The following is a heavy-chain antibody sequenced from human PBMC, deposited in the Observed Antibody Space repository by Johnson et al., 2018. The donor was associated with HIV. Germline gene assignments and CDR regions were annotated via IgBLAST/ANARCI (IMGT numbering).Heavy chain of an antibody. J-gene: IGHJ3*02. CDR3: ARDQGLGGTYSYAFDI. CDR2: ISYDGSNK. D-gene: IGHD1-26*01. CDR1: GFTFSSYA. V-gene: IGHV3-30-3*01. Sequence: QVQLVESGGGVVQPGRSLRLSCAASGFTFSSYAMHWVRQAPGKGLEWVAVISYDGSNKYYADSVKGRFTISRDNSKNTLYLQMNSLRAEDTAVYYCARDQGLGGTYSYAFDIWGQGTVVTVSS.